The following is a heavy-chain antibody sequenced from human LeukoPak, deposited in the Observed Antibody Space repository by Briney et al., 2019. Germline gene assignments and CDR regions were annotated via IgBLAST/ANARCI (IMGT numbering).Heavy chain of an antibody. V-gene: IGHV4-34*01. J-gene: IGHJ4*02. Sequence: SETLSLTCAVYGGSSSVYYWSWIRQPPGKGLEWIGEINHSGSTKFNPSLKSRVTSSIDTSRNQFSLNLSSVTAADTAVYYCARLFCYSTACYVDSWGQGTLVTVSS. CDR2: INHSGST. D-gene: IGHD2-2*01. CDR1: GGSSSVYY. CDR3: ARLFCYSTACYVDS.